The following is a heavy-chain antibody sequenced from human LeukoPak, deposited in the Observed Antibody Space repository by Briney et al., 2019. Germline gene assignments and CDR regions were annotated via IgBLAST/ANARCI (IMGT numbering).Heavy chain of an antibody. D-gene: IGHD6-19*01. J-gene: IGHJ4*02. V-gene: IGHV3-30*03. Sequence: GRSLRLSCAASGFTFSSYGMHWVRQAPGKGLEWVAVISYDGSNKYYADSVKGRFTISRDNSKNTLYLQMNSLRAEDTAVYYCRAVAVSFVYWGQGTLVTVSS. CDR2: ISYDGSNK. CDR3: RAVAVSFVY. CDR1: GFTFSSYG.